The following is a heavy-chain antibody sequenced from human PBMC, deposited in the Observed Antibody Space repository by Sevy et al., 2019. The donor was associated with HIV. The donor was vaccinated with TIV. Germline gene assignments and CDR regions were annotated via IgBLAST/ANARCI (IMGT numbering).Heavy chain of an antibody. J-gene: IGHJ4*02. Sequence: GGSLRLSCVASGFTFSSYWMKWVRQAPGKGLECVANIKYDGSQKLYVDSVKGRFTISRDNAKNLLYLQMNSLRAEDTSGYYCTRLSLGADVDYWGQGTLVTVSS. CDR1: GFTFSSYW. CDR3: TRLSLGADVDY. CDR2: IKYDGSQK. V-gene: IGHV3-7*03.